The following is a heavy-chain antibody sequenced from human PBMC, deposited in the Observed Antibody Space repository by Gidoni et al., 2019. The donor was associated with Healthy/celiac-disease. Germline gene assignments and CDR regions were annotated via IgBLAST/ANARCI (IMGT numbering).Heavy chain of an antibody. D-gene: IGHD3-10*01. V-gene: IGHV4-38-2*01. J-gene: IGHJ4*02. CDR3: ARSQGYYYGSGSYLAKFDY. CDR2: IYHSGST. Sequence: QVQLQESGPGLVKPSETLSLTCAVSGYSISSVYYWGWIRQPPGKGLEWIGSIYHSGSTYYNPTLKSRVTISVDTSKNQFSLKLSSVTAADTAVYYCARSQGYYYGSGSYLAKFDYWGQGTLVTVSS. CDR1: GYSISSVYY.